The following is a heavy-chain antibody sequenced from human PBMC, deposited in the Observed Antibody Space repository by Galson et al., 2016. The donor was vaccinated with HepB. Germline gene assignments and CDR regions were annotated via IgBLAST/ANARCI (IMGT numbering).Heavy chain of an antibody. J-gene: IGHJ3*02. Sequence: SLRLSCAASGFIFSNYWMHWVRQAPGKGLVWVSRIHSDGSTTSYADSVKGRFTVSRDNAKNTLYMQMNSLRAEDTAVYYRARESPTTAGACDIWGQGTMVTVSS. CDR2: IHSDGSTT. CDR3: ARESPTTAGACDI. D-gene: IGHD4-17*01. CDR1: GFIFSNYW. V-gene: IGHV3-74*01.